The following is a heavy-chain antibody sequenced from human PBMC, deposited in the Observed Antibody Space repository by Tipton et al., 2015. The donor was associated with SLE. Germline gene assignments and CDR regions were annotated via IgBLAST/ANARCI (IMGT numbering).Heavy chain of an antibody. CDR3: ARDRAAQYYSYYYMDV. J-gene: IGHJ6*03. D-gene: IGHD6-25*01. V-gene: IGHV3-33*01. Sequence: SGFTFSSYGMHWVRQAPGKGLEWVAFIRYVGTNTLYADSVKGRFTISRDNAKNTLYLQMNSLRVEDTAVYYCARDRAAQYYSYYYMDVWGKGTTVTISS. CDR2: IRYVGTNT. CDR1: GFTFSSYG.